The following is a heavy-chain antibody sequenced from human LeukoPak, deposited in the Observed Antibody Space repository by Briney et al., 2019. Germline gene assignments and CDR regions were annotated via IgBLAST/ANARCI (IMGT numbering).Heavy chain of an antibody. J-gene: IGHJ6*02. Sequence: GGSLRLSCAASGFNFSTYGMHWVRQAPRKGPEWVAVISNDGANEHYLDSVKGRFTVSRDNSKNTLYLQMNSLRGEDTAVYYCAKDTIEDYYYYGVDVWGQGTTVTVSS. CDR2: ISNDGANE. V-gene: IGHV3-30*18. CDR3: AKDTIEDYYYYGVDV. CDR1: GFNFSTYG. D-gene: IGHD5-24*01.